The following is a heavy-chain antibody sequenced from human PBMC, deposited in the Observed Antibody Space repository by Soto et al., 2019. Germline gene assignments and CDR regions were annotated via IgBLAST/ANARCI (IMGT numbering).Heavy chain of an antibody. J-gene: IGHJ6*03. D-gene: IGHD2-2*01. V-gene: IGHV4-34*01. CDR2: INHSGST. CDR1: GGSFSGYY. CDR3: AREAVVPAAYHYMDV. Sequence: SETLSLTCAVYGGSFSGYYWSWIRQPPGKGLEWIGEINHSGSTNYNPSLKSRVTISVDTSKNQFSLKLSSVAAADTAVYYCAREAVVPAAYHYMDVWGKGTTVTVS.